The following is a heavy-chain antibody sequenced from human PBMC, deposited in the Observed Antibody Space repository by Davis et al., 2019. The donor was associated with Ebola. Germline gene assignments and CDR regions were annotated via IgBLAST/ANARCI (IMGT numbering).Heavy chain of an antibody. Sequence: PGGSLRLSCRGSGYSFTSYWIAWVRQMPGKGLEWMGIIYPSDSDTNYSPSFQGHVTISADKSISTAYLQWSSLKASDTAMYYCARQVGWWDSSGWYWYFDLWGRGTLVTVSS. V-gene: IGHV5-51*01. D-gene: IGHD6-19*01. J-gene: IGHJ2*01. CDR3: ARQVGWWDSSGWYWYFDL. CDR1: GYSFTSYW. CDR2: IYPSDSDT.